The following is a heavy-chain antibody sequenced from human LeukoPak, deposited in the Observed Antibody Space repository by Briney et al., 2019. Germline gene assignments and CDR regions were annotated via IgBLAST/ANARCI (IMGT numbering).Heavy chain of an antibody. CDR2: ISGSGGST. D-gene: IGHD6-13*01. CDR3: AKPDSSSWYGRGFDY. V-gene: IGHV3-23*01. CDR1: GFTFSSYA. Sequence: GGSLRLSCAASGFTFSSYAMSWVRQAPGKGLEWVSAISGSGGSTYYADSVKGRFSISRDNSKNTLYLQVNSLRAEDTAIYYCAKPDSSSWYGRGFDYWGQGTLVTVSS. J-gene: IGHJ4*02.